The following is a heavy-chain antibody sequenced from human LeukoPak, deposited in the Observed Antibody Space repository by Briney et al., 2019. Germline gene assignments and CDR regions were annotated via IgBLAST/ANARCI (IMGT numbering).Heavy chain of an antibody. CDR2: IYYSGST. D-gene: IGHD6-6*01. J-gene: IGHJ6*03. Sequence: SETLSLTCTVSGGSISSYYWSWIRQPPGKGLEWIGYIYYSGSTNYNPSLKSRVTISVDTSKNQFSLKLSSVTAADTAVYYCARESSIAARPAPRYYYYYMDVWGKGTTVTVSS. V-gene: IGHV4-59*01. CDR1: GGSISSYY. CDR3: ARESSIAARPAPRYYYYYMDV.